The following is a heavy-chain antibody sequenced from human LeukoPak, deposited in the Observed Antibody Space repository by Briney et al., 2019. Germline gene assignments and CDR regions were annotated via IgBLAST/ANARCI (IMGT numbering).Heavy chain of an antibody. V-gene: IGHV1-18*01. CDR2: ISAYNGNT. J-gene: IGHJ4*02. Sequence: ASVKVSCKASGYTFTSYGISWVRQAPGQGLEWMGWISAYNGNTNYAQKLQGRVTMTTDASTSTAYMELRSLRSDDTAVYYCARVSFLFVRGVIIAPDYWGQGTLVTVSS. CDR3: ARVSFLFVRGVIIAPDY. CDR1: GYTFTSYG. D-gene: IGHD3-10*01.